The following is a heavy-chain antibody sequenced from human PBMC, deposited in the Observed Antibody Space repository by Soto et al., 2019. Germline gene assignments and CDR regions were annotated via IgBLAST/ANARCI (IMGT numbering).Heavy chain of an antibody. V-gene: IGHV4-30-4*01. Sequence: QVQLQESGPGLVKPSQTLSLTCTVSGGSIINVDYYWSWIRQPPGKGLEWIGYIYYSGTTYYNPSLKSRVTISVDTSNNQFSLKLTSVTAADTAVYYCAREESAPNWESDYWGQGILVTVSS. CDR2: IYYSGTT. J-gene: IGHJ4*02. D-gene: IGHD1-1*01. CDR1: GGSIINVDYY. CDR3: AREESAPNWESDY.